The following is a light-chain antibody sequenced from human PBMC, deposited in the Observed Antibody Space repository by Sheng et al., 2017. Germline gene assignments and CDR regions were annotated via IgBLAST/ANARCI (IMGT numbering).Light chain of an antibody. Sequence: SNELTQPPSVSVSPGQTASITCSGDKLGDKYACWYQQKSGHSLCWSSIKILKRPSGIPERFSGSNSGNTATLTISGTQSMDEADYYCQAWDSATTTVLFGGGTKLTVL. V-gene: IGLV3-1*01. CDR3: QAWDSATTTVL. CDR1: KLGDKY. CDR2: KIL. J-gene: IGLJ2*01.